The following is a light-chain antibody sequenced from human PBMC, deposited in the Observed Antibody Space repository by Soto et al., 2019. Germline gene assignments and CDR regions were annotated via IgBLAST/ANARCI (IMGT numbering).Light chain of an antibody. Sequence: DIRITQSPSSLSASIGDRGTITCRASQTISVDLNWYQQKPGRVPTLLISAASTLHIGVPSRFVGSGSGTDFTLTISGLQPEDFATYYCQQSHATHTFGGGTKVDIK. CDR3: QQSHATHT. CDR2: AAS. CDR1: QTISVD. V-gene: IGKV1-39*01. J-gene: IGKJ4*01.